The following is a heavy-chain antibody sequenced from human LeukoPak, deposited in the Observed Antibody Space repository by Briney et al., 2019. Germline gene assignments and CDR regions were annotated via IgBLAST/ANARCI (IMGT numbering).Heavy chain of an antibody. CDR1: GFTFSSYS. CDR3: ARGFGVAYYFYSMDV. V-gene: IGHV3-48*04. J-gene: IGHJ6*03. CDR2: ISTSSSTI. Sequence: GGSLRLSCTASGFTFSSYSMNWVRQAPGKGLEWVSSISTSSSTISYADSVKGRFTISRDNAKTSLYLQMNSLRAEDTAVYFCARGFGVAYYFYSMDVWGAGTTVTISS. D-gene: IGHD3-3*01.